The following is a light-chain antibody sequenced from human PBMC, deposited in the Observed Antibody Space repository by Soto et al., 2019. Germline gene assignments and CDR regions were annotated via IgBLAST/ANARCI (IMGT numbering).Light chain of an antibody. CDR2: GAS. Sequence: IQITPSPSFLSASVGARALITFPAGQGTTDDLAWNQQKPGRLPKLLLFGASTVQSAAPARFSGVGSGTLFTLTTNGLLPEDLATIYFQNKNRAPVTFGPGT. CDR1: QGTTDD. J-gene: IGKJ3*01. V-gene: IGKV1-27*01. CDR3: QNKNRAPVT.